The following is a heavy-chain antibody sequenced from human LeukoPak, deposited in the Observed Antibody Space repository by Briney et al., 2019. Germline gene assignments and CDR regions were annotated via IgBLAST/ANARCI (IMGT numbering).Heavy chain of an antibody. CDR2: VYHSGST. Sequence: SETLSLTCEVSGASMSSYFWTWIRQPPGKALQWIGFVYHSGSTNYHPSLRGRVSMSVDTSKNQFSLKLSSVTAADTAVYYCARTTEGYCRGRSCYSYYYYMDVWGKGTTVTVSS. D-gene: IGHD2-15*01. CDR1: GASMSSYF. CDR3: ARTTEGYCRGRSCYSYYYYMDV. V-gene: IGHV4-59*01. J-gene: IGHJ6*03.